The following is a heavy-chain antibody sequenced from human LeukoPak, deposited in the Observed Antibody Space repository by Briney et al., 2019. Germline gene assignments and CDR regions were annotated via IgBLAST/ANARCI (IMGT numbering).Heavy chain of an antibody. V-gene: IGHV1-69*04. J-gene: IGHJ4*02. D-gene: IGHD5-18*01. CDR1: GGTFSSYA. CDR3: ARDPTGLVTDFDY. Sequence: SVKVSCKASGGTFSSYAISWVRQAPGQGLEWMGRIIPILGIANYAQKFQGRVTITADKSTSTAYMELSSLRSEDTAVYYCARDPTGLVTDFDYWGQGTLVTVSS. CDR2: IIPILGIA.